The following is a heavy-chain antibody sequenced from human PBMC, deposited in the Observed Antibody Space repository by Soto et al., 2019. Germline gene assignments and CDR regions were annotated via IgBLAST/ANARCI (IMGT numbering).Heavy chain of an antibody. D-gene: IGHD3-16*01. CDR1: GGSFSGYY. V-gene: IGHV4-34*01. J-gene: IGHJ4*02. CDR2: IDHSGGT. Sequence: QVQLQQWGTKLSKPSETLSLTCAVYGGSFSGYYWSWIRQPPGKGLEWIGEIDHSGGTNYNPSLNSRVTLSVDTSNSQFSLKLSSVTAADTASYYCARGRLGGAANWGQGTLVIVSS. CDR3: ARGRLGGAAN.